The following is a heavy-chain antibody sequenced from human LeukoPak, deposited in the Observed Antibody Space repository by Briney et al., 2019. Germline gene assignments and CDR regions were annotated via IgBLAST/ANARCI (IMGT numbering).Heavy chain of an antibody. CDR3: ARQGTIVAGTLGTTFDY. CDR2: IYPGDSDT. CDR1: GYSFTNYW. V-gene: IGHV5-51*01. Sequence: GESLKISCKATGYSFTNYWIGWVRQMPGKGLEWMGIIYPGDSDTKYSPSFQGQVTISAEKSINTAYLQWSSLRASDTAMYYCARQGTIVAGTLGTTFDYWGQGTLLTVSS. J-gene: IGHJ4*02. D-gene: IGHD5-12*01.